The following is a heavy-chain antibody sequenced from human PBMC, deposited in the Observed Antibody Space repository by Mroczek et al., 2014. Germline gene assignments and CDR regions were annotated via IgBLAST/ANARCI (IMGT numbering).Heavy chain of an antibody. CDR3: ARVPAQYSYGYRWFDP. V-gene: IGHV4-34*01. Sequence: VQLLESGAGLLKPSETLSLTCAVYGGSFSGYYWSWIRQPPGKGLEWIGEINHSGSTNYNPSLKSRVTISVDTSKNQFSLKLSSVTAADTAVYYCARVPAQYSYGYRWFDPGAREPWSPSPQ. CDR1: GGSFSGYY. J-gene: IGHJ5*02. CDR2: INHSGST. D-gene: IGHD5-18*01.